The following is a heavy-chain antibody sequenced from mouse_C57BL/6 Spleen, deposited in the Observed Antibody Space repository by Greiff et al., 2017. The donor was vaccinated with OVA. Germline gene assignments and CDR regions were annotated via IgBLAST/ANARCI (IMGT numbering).Heavy chain of an antibody. J-gene: IGHJ2*01. CDR1: GYTFTDYY. CDR2: INPNNGGT. D-gene: IGHD2-1*01. V-gene: IGHV1-26*01. Sequence: EVQLQQSGPELVKPGASVKISCKASGYTFTDYYMNWVKQSHGKSLEWIGDINPNNGGTSYNQKFKGKATLTVDKSSSTAYMELRSLTSEDSAVYYCASHYGNSAFDYWGQGTTLTVSS. CDR3: ASHYGNSAFDY.